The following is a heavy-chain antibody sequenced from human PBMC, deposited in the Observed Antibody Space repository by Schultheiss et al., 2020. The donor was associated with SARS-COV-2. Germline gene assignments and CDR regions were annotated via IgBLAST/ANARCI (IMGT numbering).Heavy chain of an antibody. D-gene: IGHD3-22*01. J-gene: IGHJ6*02. V-gene: IGHV3-48*03. Sequence: GGSLRLSCAASGFTFSSYEMNWVRQAPGKGLEWVSYISSSGSTIYYADSVKGRFTISRDNAKNSLYLQMNSLRAEDTALYYCAKDISRYYDSQGMDVWGQGTTVTVSS. CDR2: ISSSGSTI. CDR3: AKDISRYYDSQGMDV. CDR1: GFTFSSYE.